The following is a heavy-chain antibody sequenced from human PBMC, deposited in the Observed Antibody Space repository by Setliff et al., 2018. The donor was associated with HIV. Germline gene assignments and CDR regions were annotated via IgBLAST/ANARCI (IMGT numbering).Heavy chain of an antibody. CDR1: RGSISSTSHY. V-gene: IGHV4-39*07. CDR2: IYYSGRT. J-gene: IGHJ6*03. D-gene: IGHD2-2*01. CDR3: TRSSRYCTSTSCPYYSYYYMDV. Sequence: PSETLSLTCIVSRGSISSTSHYWGWVRQSPGRRLEWIGSIYYSGRTYYNPSLKSRVTMSVDTSTNQFSLKLSSVTAADTAVYYCTRSSRYCTSTSCPYYSYYYMDVWGKGTTVTVSS.